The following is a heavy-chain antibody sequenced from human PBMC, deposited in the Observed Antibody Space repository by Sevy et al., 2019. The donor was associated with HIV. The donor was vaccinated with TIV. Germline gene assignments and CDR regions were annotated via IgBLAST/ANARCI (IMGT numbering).Heavy chain of an antibody. CDR1: GFTVGSNF. CDR2: IYSDGNI. D-gene: IGHD3-3*01. Sequence: GGSLRLSCAASGFTVGSNFMSWVRQAPGKGLEWISVIYSDGNIFYADSLKGRFTISRDNSKNTVYLQMNSLRTEDTAVYYCARGLILELSWLGMDVWGQGITVTVSS. J-gene: IGHJ6*02. V-gene: IGHV3-53*01. CDR3: ARGLILELSWLGMDV.